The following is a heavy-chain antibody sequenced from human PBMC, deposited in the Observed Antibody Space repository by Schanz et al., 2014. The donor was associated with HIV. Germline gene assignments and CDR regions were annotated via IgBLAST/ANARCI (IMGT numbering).Heavy chain of an antibody. CDR2: ISHGGSP. CDR1: GGSLSPYY. D-gene: IGHD3-10*01. J-gene: IGHJ4*02. CDR3: ARAERFGELLPNYFDS. Sequence: QVRLQQWGAGLLKSSETLSLRCAVFGGSLSPYYWSWIRQSPGKGPEWIGEISHGGSPNYNPSLEGRVTISIDTSKNQSSLNLRSVTAADTAVYYCARAERFGELLPNYFDSWGQGTLVTVSS. V-gene: IGHV4-34*01.